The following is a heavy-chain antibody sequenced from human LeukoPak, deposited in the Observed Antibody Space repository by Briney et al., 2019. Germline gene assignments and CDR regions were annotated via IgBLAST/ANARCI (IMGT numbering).Heavy chain of an antibody. CDR2: IYYSGST. J-gene: IGHJ4*02. CDR1: GGSFSGYY. Sequence: SETLSLTCAVYGGSFSGYYWSWIRQPPGKGLEWIGSIYYSGSTYYNPSLKSRVTISVDTSKNQFSLKLSSVTAADTAVYYCARLTVTTGPDYFDYWGQGTLVTVSS. D-gene: IGHD4-17*01. V-gene: IGHV4-34*01. CDR3: ARLTVTTGPDYFDY.